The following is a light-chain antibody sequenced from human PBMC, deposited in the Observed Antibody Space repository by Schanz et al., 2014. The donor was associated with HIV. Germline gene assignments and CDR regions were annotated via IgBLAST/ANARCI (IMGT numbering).Light chain of an antibody. CDR1: SSDVGGYKY. Sequence: QSALTQPASVSGSPGQSITISCTGSSSDVGGYKYLSWYQQHPGKAPKHIIYDVNYRPSGSSNRFSGSKSGSTASLAIFGLQAEDEADYYCSSYTTNGTWLFGGGTKLTVL. CDR3: SSYTTNGTWL. V-gene: IGLV2-14*01. CDR2: DVN. J-gene: IGLJ3*02.